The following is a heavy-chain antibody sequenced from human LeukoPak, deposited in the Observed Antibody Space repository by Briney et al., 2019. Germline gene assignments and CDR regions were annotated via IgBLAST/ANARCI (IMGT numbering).Heavy chain of an antibody. Sequence: GGSLRLSCAASGFTFSSYAMSWVRQAPGKGLEWVSAISGSGGSTYYAGSVKGRFTISRDNSKNTLYLQMNSLRAEDTAVYYCAKDVPSDPMIVVVKDIFDYWGQGTLVTVSS. CDR3: AKDVPSDPMIVVVKDIFDY. CDR2: ISGSGGST. CDR1: GFTFSSYA. D-gene: IGHD3-22*01. J-gene: IGHJ4*02. V-gene: IGHV3-23*01.